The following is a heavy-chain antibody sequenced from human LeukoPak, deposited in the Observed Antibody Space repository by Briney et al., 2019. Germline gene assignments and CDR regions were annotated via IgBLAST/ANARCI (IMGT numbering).Heavy chain of an antibody. CDR3: ARAGYNFGLDY. D-gene: IGHD5-18*01. J-gene: IGHJ4*02. V-gene: IGHV3-74*01. Sequence: SGGSLRLSCAASGFTFSSYGMHWVRQAPGKGLVWVSRINSDGSSTSYADSVKGRFTISRDNAKNTLYLQMNSLRAEDTAVYFCARAGYNFGLDYWGQGTLVTVSS. CDR2: INSDGSST. CDR1: GFTFSSYG.